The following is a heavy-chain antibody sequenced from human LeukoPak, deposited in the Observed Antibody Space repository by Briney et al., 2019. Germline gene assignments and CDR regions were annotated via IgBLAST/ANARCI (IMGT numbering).Heavy chain of an antibody. J-gene: IGHJ3*02. CDR1: GYTFTSYG. D-gene: IGHD1-7*01. CDR2: ISAYNGNT. Sequence: ASVKVSCKASGYTFTSYGISWVRQAPGQGLEWMGWISAYNGNTNYAQKLQDRVTMTTDTSTSTAYMELRSLRSDDTAVYYCARGAAQYNWNYGNAFDIWGQGTMVTVSS. CDR3: ARGAAQYNWNYGNAFDI. V-gene: IGHV1-18*01.